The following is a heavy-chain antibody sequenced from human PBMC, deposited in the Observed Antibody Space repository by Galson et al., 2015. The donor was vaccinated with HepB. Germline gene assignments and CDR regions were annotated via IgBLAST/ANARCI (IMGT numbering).Heavy chain of an antibody. V-gene: IGHV3-7*03. Sequence: SLRLSCAASGFSITGFWMTWVRQAPGKGLEWVASIKQDGSEKYYVDSVKGRVTISRDSADNSVYLQMNSLRGDDTAVYYCARDPANFAYASGNSYYHHYGLDVWGQGTTVTVSS. CDR2: IKQDGSEK. J-gene: IGHJ6*02. D-gene: IGHD3-10*01. CDR1: GFSITGFW. CDR3: ARDPANFAYASGNSYYHHYGLDV.